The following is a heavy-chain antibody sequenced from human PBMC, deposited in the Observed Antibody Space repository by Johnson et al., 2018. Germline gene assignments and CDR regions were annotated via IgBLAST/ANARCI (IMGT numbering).Heavy chain of an antibody. CDR2: ISSSSGYI. V-gene: IGHV3-21*01. J-gene: IGHJ1*01. Sequence: EVQLVESGGGLVKHRGSKRLSCAASGFTFSDYSMNWVRQAPGKGLEWVSSISSSSGYIYYADSVKGRFTISRDNAKNSLYLQMNSLRAEDTAGYYCAKDKRIYGGCECFQHWGQGTLVTVSS. CDR1: GFTFSDYS. CDR3: AKDKRIYGGCECFQH. D-gene: IGHD3-3*01.